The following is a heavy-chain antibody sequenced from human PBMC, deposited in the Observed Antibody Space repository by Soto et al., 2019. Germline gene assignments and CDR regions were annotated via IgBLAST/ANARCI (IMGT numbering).Heavy chain of an antibody. CDR3: AKGGAEYGYLFHDS. CDR1: GFTFSTYA. Sequence: GGALRLSCAAPGFTFSTYAMSWARQAPGKGLEWVSTVSGGGGNTYFADSVKGRFTNSRDNSQNTMYLQMNSLRAEDTAFYSCAKGGAEYGYLFHDSWGQGTLVTVSS. J-gene: IGHJ5*01. D-gene: IGHD1-1*01. V-gene: IGHV3-23*01. CDR2: VSGGGGNT.